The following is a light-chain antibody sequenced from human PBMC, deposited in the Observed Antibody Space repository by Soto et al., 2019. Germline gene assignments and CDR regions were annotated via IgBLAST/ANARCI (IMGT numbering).Light chain of an antibody. J-gene: IGKJ4*01. V-gene: IGKV3D-15*01. Sequence: EIGMTQSPDTMSVSPGERATLSCRASQSVSSHLAWYQQKPGQAPRLLIYDASNRATGIPARFSGSGSGTDFTLTISSLQAEDVALYYCQQFYTTPVTFGGGTKVDIK. CDR3: QQFYTTPVT. CDR2: DAS. CDR1: QSVSSH.